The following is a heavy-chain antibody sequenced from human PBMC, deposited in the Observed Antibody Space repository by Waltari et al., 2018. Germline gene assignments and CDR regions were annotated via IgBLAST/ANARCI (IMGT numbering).Heavy chain of an antibody. CDR2: ISSRGHTI. CDR1: QFKFSDYE. Sequence: EVLLLQSGGGLVHPGGSLKLSCTASQFKFSDYEMSWVRQTSGRGREWLSFISSRGHTIYYADSVKGRFNISRDNAENSLYLQMNSLRVEDTGVYYCVSLGGDHYGSGSFYRDWGQGTLVTVSS. D-gene: IGHD3-10*01. V-gene: IGHV3-48*03. J-gene: IGHJ4*02. CDR3: VSLGGDHYGSGSFYRD.